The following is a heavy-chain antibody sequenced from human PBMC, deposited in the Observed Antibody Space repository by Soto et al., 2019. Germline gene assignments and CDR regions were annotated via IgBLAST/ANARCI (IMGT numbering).Heavy chain of an antibody. Sequence: SGGSLRLSCAASGFTFDDYAMNWVRQAPGKGLEWVSRINWNGGRKGYADSVKGRFTISRDNAKNSLYLQMNSLRVEDTALYYCARETLTFHLDYWGQGAPVTVSS. V-gene: IGHV3-20*04. J-gene: IGHJ4*02. CDR2: INWNGGRK. D-gene: IGHD4-17*01. CDR3: ARETLTFHLDY. CDR1: GFTFDDYA.